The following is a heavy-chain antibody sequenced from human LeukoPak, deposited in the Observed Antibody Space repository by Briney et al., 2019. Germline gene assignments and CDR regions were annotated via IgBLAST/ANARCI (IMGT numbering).Heavy chain of an antibody. D-gene: IGHD2-2*01. Sequence: PGGSLRLFCAASGFTFSSYWMHWVRQGPGKGRGWVSRINSDGSSTSYAASVNGRFTISRDNAKNTLYLQMNSLRAEDTAVYYCAREAKVCSSTSCYYRFDPWGQGTLVTVSS. CDR2: INSDGSST. CDR1: GFTFSSYW. CDR3: AREAKVCSSTSCYYRFDP. J-gene: IGHJ5*02. V-gene: IGHV3-74*01.